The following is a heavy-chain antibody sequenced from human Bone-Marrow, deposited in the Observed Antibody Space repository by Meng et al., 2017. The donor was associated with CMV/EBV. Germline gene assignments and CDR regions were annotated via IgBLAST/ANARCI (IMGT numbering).Heavy chain of an antibody. D-gene: IGHD5-18*01. CDR2: INSDGSST. V-gene: IGHV3-74*01. Sequence: GESLKISCEASGFTFSSYWMHWVRQAPGKGLVWVSRINSDGSSTSYADSVKGRFTISRDNAKNSLYLQMNSLKAEDTAVYYCAREGRGYSYGSGDYWGQGTLVTFS. CDR1: GFTFSSYW. CDR3: AREGRGYSYGSGDY. J-gene: IGHJ4*02.